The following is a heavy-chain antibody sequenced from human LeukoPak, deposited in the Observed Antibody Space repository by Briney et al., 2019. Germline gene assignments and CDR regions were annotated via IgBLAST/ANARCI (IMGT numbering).Heavy chain of an antibody. Sequence: GGSLRVSCAASGFTFSSYAMSWVRQAPGKGLEWVSAISGSGGSTYYADSVKGRFTISRDNSKNTLYLQMNSLRAEDTAVYYCAKSPRYYYDSSGYWYYWGQGTLVTVSS. J-gene: IGHJ4*02. CDR1: GFTFSSYA. CDR2: ISGSGGST. D-gene: IGHD3-22*01. V-gene: IGHV3-23*01. CDR3: AKSPRYYYDSSGYWYY.